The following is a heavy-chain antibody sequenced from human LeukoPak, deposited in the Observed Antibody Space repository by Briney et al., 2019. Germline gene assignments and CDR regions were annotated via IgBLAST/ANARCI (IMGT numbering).Heavy chain of an antibody. D-gene: IGHD1-26*01. V-gene: IGHV1-46*01. Sequence: ASVTVSCKASGYTFTSYYMHWVRQPPGQGLEWVGIINRGGRSTSYAQKFQGMHTMTRDASPSTVYMELSSLISEDTALYYSAKDRSGSYYHGCFDHCGQGALVTASS. CDR2: INRGGRST. J-gene: IGHJ4*02. CDR3: AKDRSGSYYHGCFDH. CDR1: GYTFTSYY.